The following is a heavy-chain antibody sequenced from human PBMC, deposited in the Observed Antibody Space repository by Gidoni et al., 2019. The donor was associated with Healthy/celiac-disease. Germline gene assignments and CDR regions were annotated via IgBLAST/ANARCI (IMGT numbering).Heavy chain of an antibody. V-gene: IGHV3-48*01. CDR3: ARATYYYGSGSYGDAFDI. CDR2: ISSSSSTI. D-gene: IGHD3-10*01. Sequence: EVQLVESGGGLVQPGGSLRLSCAASGFTFRSYSRNWVRQAPGKWLEWVSYISSSSSTIYYADSVKGRFTISRDNAKNSLYLQMNSLRAEDTAVYYCARATYYYGSGSYGDAFDIWGQGTMVTVSS. J-gene: IGHJ3*02. CDR1: GFTFRSYS.